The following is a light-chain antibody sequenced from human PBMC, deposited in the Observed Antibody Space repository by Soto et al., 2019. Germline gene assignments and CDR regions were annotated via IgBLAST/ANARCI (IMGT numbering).Light chain of an antibody. J-gene: IGKJ2*03. CDR2: DAS. V-gene: IGKV1-5*01. CDR1: QSVTNF. CDR3: QQYNDWSSR. Sequence: DIQMTQSPSTLTASVGDRVTITCRASQSVTNFLAWYQQKPGKAPKLLIYDASTLEDGVTSRFSGSGSGTQFTLTISSVQPDDYATYYSQQYNDWSSRFGQGTKLEIK.